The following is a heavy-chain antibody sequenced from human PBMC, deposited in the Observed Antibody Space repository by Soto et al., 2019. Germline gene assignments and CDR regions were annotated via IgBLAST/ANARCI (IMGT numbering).Heavy chain of an antibody. CDR1: GGSISSYY. J-gene: IGHJ6*02. CDR2: IYYSGST. Sequence: SETLSLTCTVSGGSISSYYWSWIRQPPGKGLEWIGYIYYSGSTNYNPSLKSRVTISVDTSKNQFSLKLSSVTAADTAVYYCARDGIYGSGSYSYYYYGMDVWGQGTTV. CDR3: ARDGIYGSGSYSYYYYGMDV. V-gene: IGHV4-59*01. D-gene: IGHD3-10*01.